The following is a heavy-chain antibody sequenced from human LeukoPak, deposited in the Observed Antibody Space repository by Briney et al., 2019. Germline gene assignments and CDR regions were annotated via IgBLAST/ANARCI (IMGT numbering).Heavy chain of an antibody. CDR2: IYYSGST. D-gene: IGHD6-19*01. CDR1: GGSVRSDNYY. V-gene: IGHV4-61*01. Sequence: SETLSLTCIVSGGSVRSDNYYWSWIRQPPGRGLEWIGYIYYSGSTNYNPSLKSRITISVDTSKNQLSLKLSSVTAADTAVYYCAKGGHSSGWYHDYWGQGTLVTVSS. CDR3: AKGGHSSGWYHDY. J-gene: IGHJ4*02.